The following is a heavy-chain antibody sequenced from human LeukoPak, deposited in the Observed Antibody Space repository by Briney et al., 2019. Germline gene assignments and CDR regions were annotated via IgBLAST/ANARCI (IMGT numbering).Heavy chain of an antibody. CDR3: AKDLGRRGYSYVFDY. D-gene: IGHD5-18*01. CDR2: ISWNSGSI. V-gene: IGHV3-9*03. CDR1: GFTFDDYA. Sequence: GVSLRLSCAASGFTFDDYAMHWVRQAPGKGLEWVSGISWNSGSIGYADSVKGRFTISRDNAKNSLYLQMNSLRAEDMALYYCAKDLGRRGYSYVFDYWGQGTLVTVSS. J-gene: IGHJ4*02.